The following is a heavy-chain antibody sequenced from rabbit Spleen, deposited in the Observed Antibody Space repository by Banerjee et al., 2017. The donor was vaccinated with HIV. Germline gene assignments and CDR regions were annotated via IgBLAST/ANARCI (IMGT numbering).Heavy chain of an antibody. D-gene: IGHD1-1*01. CDR3: ARNYVNAFDP. CDR2: INAVTGKA. CDR1: GFSFSNKAV. J-gene: IGHJ2*01. V-gene: IGHV1S45*01. Sequence: QEQLVESGGGLVKPEGSLKLSCTASGFSFSNKAVMCWVRQAPGKGLEWIACINAVTGKAVYASWAKGRFTFSKTSSTTVLLQMTSLTAADTATYFCARNYVNAFDPWGPGTLVTVS.